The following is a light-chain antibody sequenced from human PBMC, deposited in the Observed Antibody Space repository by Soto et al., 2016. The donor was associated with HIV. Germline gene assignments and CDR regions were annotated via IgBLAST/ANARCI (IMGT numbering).Light chain of an antibody. J-gene: IGKJ4*01. V-gene: IGKV1-17*03. CDR1: QGISTY. CDR2: GAS. Sequence: DIQMTQSPSAMSASVGDRVTITCRASQGISTYVAWLQQKPGKAPKRLIYGASNLQSGVPSRFSGSGSGTEFTLTISSLQPEDFATYYCLLHKSYPLTFGGGTKLDIK. CDR3: LLHKSYPLT.